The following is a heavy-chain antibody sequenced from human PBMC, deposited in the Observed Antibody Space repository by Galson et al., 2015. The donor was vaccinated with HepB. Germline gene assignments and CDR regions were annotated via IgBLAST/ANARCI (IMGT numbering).Heavy chain of an antibody. CDR1: GFTFSSYA. CDR2: ISYDGSNK. Sequence: SLRLSCAASGFTFSSYAMHWVRQAPGKGLEWVAVISYDGSNKYYADSVKGRFTISRDNSKNTLYLQMNSLRAEDTAVYYCARAIGLGYCSSTSCYAREAFDYWGQGTLVTVSS. CDR3: ARAIGLGYCSSTSCYAREAFDY. J-gene: IGHJ4*02. V-gene: IGHV3-30*04. D-gene: IGHD2-2*01.